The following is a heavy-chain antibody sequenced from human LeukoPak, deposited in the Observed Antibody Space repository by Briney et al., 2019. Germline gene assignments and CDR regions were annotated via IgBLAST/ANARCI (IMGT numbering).Heavy chain of an antibody. CDR1: GFTFSSYW. J-gene: IGHJ4*02. V-gene: IGHV3-7*01. CDR3: ARHEKRYYFDY. CDR2: IKQDGSEK. Sequence: PGGSLRLSXAASGFTFSSYWMSWVRQAPGKGREWVANIKQDGSEKYYVDSVKGRFTISRDNAKNSLYLQMNSRRAEDTAVYYCARHEKRYYFDYWGQGTLVTVSS.